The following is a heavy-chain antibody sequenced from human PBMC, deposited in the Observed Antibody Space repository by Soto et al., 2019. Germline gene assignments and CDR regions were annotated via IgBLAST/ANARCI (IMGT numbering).Heavy chain of an antibody. CDR3: ARGWISMIVVAADAFDI. CDR1: GYTFTSYG. J-gene: IGHJ3*02. Sequence: GASVKVSCKASGYTFTSYGISWVRQAPGQGLEWMGWISAYNGNTNYAQKLQGRVTMTTDTSTSTAYMELRSLRSDDTAVYYCARGWISMIVVAADAFDIWGQGTMVTVSS. V-gene: IGHV1-18*01. CDR2: ISAYNGNT. D-gene: IGHD3-22*01.